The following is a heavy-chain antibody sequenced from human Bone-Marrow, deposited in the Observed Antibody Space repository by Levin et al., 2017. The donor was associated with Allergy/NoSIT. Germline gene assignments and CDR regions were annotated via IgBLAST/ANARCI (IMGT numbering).Heavy chain of an antibody. D-gene: IGHD2-8*01. Sequence: GESLKISCVASGFTFSTYGMHWVRQAPGKGLEWVAGISDDGDNKYYADSVRGRFTISRDNPKNTLYLQMNTLRPEDTAVYYCAKDLGIVAMVHLYYFDYWGQGTLVTVSS. CDR1: GFTFSTYG. V-gene: IGHV3-30*18. CDR3: AKDLGIVAMVHLYYFDY. J-gene: IGHJ4*02. CDR2: ISDDGDNK.